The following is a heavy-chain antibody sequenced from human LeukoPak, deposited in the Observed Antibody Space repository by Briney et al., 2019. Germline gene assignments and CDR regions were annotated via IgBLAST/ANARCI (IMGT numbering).Heavy chain of an antibody. CDR3: ARNLGPFDV. CDR2: IADAGT. V-gene: IGHV3-23*01. J-gene: IGHJ3*01. CDR1: GFTFNDFA. Sequence: GGPLRLSCAASGFTFNDFAMTWVRQAPGKGLEWVSTIADAGTYYADSVKGRFIISRDNSKNMLYLQLNSLRADDTAMYHCARNLGPFDVRGHGTMVTVSS. D-gene: IGHD3-16*01.